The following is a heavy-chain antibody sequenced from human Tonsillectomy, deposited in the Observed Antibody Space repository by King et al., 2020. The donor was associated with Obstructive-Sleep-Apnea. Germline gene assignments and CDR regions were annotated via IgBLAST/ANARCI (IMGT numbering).Heavy chain of an antibody. V-gene: IGHV1-69*01. CDR2: IIPIFCTA. CDR1: GGTFSSYA. J-gene: IGHJ3*02. D-gene: IGHD3-22*01. Sequence: VQLVESGAEVKKPGSSVKVSCKASGGTFSSYAISWVRQAPGQGLEWMGWIIPIFCTANYAQTFQGRVTITADESTSTAYMELSSLRSEDTAVYYCARDPYYYDSSGYFENAFDIWGQGTMVTVSS. CDR3: ARDPYYYDSSGYFENAFDI.